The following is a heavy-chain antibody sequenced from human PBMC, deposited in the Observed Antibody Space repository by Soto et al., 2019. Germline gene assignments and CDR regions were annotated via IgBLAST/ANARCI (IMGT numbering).Heavy chain of an antibody. Sequence: PGGSLRLSCAASGFTFSSYGMHWVRQAPGKGLEWVAVISYDGSDKYYADSVKGRFTISRDNSKNTLYLQMNSLRAEDTAVYYCARARNTGWSRPLYFDYWGQGVLVTVSS. CDR2: ISYDGSDK. V-gene: IGHV3-30*03. CDR3: ARARNTGWSRPLYFDY. D-gene: IGHD6-19*01. J-gene: IGHJ4*02. CDR1: GFTFSSYG.